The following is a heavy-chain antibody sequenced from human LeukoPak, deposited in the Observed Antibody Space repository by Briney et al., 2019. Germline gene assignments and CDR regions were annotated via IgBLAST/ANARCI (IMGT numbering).Heavy chain of an antibody. J-gene: IGHJ4*02. Sequence: PGGSPRLSCAASGFTFSSYAISWVRQAPGKGLEWVSYISISSTTIYYADSVRGRFTISRDNAKSSLYLQMNSLRDEDTAVYYCARIRAPSYYFDYWGQGTLVTVSS. CDR1: GFTFSSYA. V-gene: IGHV3-48*02. D-gene: IGHD6-6*01. CDR3: ARIRAPSYYFDY. CDR2: ISISSTTI.